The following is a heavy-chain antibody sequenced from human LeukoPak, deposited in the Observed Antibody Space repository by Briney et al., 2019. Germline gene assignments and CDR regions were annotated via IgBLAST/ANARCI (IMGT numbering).Heavy chain of an antibody. V-gene: IGHV1-18*01. D-gene: IGHD6-6*01. J-gene: IGHJ4*02. CDR3: ARDEWRIAARPHWLDY. CDR1: GYTFTSYG. CDR2: ISAYNGNT. Sequence: GASVKVSCKASGYTFTSYGISWVRQAPGQGLEWMGWISAYNGNTNYAQKLQGRVTMTTDTSTSTAYMELRSLRSDDTAVHYCARDEWRIAARPHWLDYWGQGTLVTVSS.